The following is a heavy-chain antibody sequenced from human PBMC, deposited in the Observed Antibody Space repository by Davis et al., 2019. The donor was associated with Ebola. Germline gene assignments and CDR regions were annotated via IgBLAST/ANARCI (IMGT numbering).Heavy chain of an antibody. CDR1: GGSISSSSYY. Sequence: SETLSLTCTVSGGSISSSSYYWGWIRQPPGKGLEWIGSIYYSGSTYYNPSLKSRVTISVDTSKNQFSLKLSSVTAADTAVYYCARQGLWFGELLYPNWFDPWGQGTLVTVSS. V-gene: IGHV4-39*01. CDR3: ARQGLWFGELLYPNWFDP. D-gene: IGHD3-10*01. J-gene: IGHJ5*02. CDR2: IYYSGST.